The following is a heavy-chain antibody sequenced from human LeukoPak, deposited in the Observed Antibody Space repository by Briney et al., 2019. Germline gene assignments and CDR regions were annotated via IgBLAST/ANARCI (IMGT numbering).Heavy chain of an antibody. CDR3: AKGGYYSPFDY. J-gene: IGHJ4*02. CDR1: GFTFSSYA. CDR2: ISGTGGST. D-gene: IGHD3-3*01. V-gene: IGHV3-23*01. Sequence: GGSLRLSCAASGFTFSSYAMSWVRQAPGKGLEWVSAISGTGGSTFYADSVKGRFTVSRDNSKNTLYLQMNSLRAEDTAVYYCAKGGYYSPFDYWGQGTLVTVSS.